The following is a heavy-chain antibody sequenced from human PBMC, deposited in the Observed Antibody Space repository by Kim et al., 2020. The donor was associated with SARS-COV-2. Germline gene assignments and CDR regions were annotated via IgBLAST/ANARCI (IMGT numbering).Heavy chain of an antibody. V-gene: IGHV1-8*01. J-gene: IGHJ6*02. Sequence: ASVKVSCKASGYTFTSYDINWVRQATGQGLEWMGWMNPNSGNTGYAQKFQGRVTMTRNTSISTAYMELSSLRSEDTAVYYCARGSSEDDFWSGYFPHYYYYYGMDVWGQGTTVTVSS. CDR1: GYTFTSYD. CDR3: ARGSSEDDFWSGYFPHYYYYYGMDV. D-gene: IGHD3-3*01. CDR2: MNPNSGNT.